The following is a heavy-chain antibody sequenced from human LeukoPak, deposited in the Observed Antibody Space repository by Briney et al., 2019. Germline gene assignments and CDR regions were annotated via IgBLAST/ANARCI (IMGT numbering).Heavy chain of an antibody. CDR1: GGSISSYY. CDR3: ARAQYSSSYSDY. Sequence: SETLSLTCTVSGGSISSYYWSWIRQPPGKGLEWIGYIYYSGSTNYNPSLKSRVTISVDTSKNQFSLKQSSVTAADTAVYYCARAQYSSSYSDYWGQGTLVTVSS. D-gene: IGHD6-6*01. J-gene: IGHJ4*02. CDR2: IYYSGST. V-gene: IGHV4-59*01.